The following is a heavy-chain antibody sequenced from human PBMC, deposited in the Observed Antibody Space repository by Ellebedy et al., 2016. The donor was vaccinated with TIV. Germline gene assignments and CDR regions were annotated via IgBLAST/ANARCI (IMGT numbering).Heavy chain of an antibody. V-gene: IGHV3-30-3*01. CDR2: ISYDGSNK. CDR1: GFTFSSYA. CDR3: ARGAGITMFRGVINY. J-gene: IGHJ4*02. D-gene: IGHD3-10*01. Sequence: GESLKISCAASGFTFSSYAMHWVRQAPGKGLEWLAVISYDGSNKYYADSVKGRFTISRDNSKNTLFLQMTSLGAEDTAVYYCARGAGITMFRGVINYWGQGTLVTVSS.